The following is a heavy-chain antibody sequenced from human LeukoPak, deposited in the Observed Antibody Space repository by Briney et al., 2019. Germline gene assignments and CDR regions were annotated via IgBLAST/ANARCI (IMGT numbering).Heavy chain of an antibody. J-gene: IGHJ4*02. CDR3: ARATPGGLHGYSFDY. CDR2: MNPNSGNT. Sequence: ASVKVSCKASGYTFKNFDINWVRQATGQGLEWMGWMNPNSGNTGFAQKFQDRVSMTRDTSINTAYMELTSLRSGDTAVYYCARATPGGLHGYSFDYWGQGTVVTVYS. D-gene: IGHD5-24*01. V-gene: IGHV1-8*02. CDR1: GYTFKNFD.